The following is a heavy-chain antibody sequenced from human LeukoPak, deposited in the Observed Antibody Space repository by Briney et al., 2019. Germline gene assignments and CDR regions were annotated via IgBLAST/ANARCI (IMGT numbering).Heavy chain of an antibody. CDR1: GFTFNIYS. CDR3: ARDQGVPAAIHDAFDI. D-gene: IGHD2-2*01. J-gene: IGHJ3*02. V-gene: IGHV3-48*04. CDR2: ISSSSSTI. Sequence: GGSLRLSCAASGFTFNIYSMNWVRQAPGKGLEWVSYISSSSSTIYYADSVKGQFTISRDNAKNTLYLQMNSLRAEDTAVYYCARDQGVPAAIHDAFDIWGQGTMVTVSS.